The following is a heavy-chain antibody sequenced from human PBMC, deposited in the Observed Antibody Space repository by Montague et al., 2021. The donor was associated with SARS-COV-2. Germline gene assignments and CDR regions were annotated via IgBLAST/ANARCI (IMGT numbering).Heavy chain of an antibody. CDR1: GFTFSSHD. D-gene: IGHD4-23*01. Sequence: SLRLSCAASGFTFSSHDMHWVRQATGKGLEWVSAIGTSGDTYYVGSVKGRFTISRENAKNSLYLQMNSLRVGDTAVYYCARGDQLRGYYYGMDVWGQGTTVTVSS. CDR2: IGTSGDT. V-gene: IGHV3-13*01. J-gene: IGHJ6*02. CDR3: ARGDQLRGYYYGMDV.